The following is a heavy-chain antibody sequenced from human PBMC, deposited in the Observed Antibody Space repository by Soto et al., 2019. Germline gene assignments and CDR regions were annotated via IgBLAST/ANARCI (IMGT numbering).Heavy chain of an antibody. CDR2: IYYSGST. CDR1: GGSVSSGSYY. Sequence: SETLSLTCTVSGGSVSSGSYYWSWIRQPPGKGLEWIGYIYYSGSTNYNPSLKSRVTISVDTSKNQFSLKLSSVTAADTAVYYCARDTPLGAGSSLTILDYWGQGTLVTVS. V-gene: IGHV4-61*01. J-gene: IGHJ4*02. CDR3: ARDTPLGAGSSLTILDY. D-gene: IGHD3-9*01.